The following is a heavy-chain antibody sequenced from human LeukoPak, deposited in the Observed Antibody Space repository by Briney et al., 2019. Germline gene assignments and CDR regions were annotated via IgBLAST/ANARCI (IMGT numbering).Heavy chain of an antibody. J-gene: IGHJ3*02. CDR2: MNPNSGNT. CDR3: ARCAWSHLDAFDI. CDR1: GYTFTSYD. Sequence: ASVKVSCKASGYTFTSYDINWVRQATGQGLEWMGWMNPNSGNTGYAQKFQGRVTITRNTSISTAYMELSSLRSEDTAVYYCARCAWSHLDAFDIWGQGTMVTVSS. D-gene: IGHD2-15*01. V-gene: IGHV1-8*03.